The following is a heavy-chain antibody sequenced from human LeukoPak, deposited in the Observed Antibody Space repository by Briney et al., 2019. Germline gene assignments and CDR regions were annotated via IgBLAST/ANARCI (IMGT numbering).Heavy chain of an antibody. J-gene: IGHJ3*02. Sequence: PSETLSLTCTVSGGSISIYYWSWIRQPAGKGLEWIGRIYTTGSTNYNPSLKSRVTISLDTSRNQFSLKLNSVTAADTAVYYCAKSNGYGLVDIWGQGTMVTVSS. D-gene: IGHD3-10*01. CDR2: IYTTGST. CDR1: GGSISIYY. V-gene: IGHV4-4*07. CDR3: AKSNGYGLVDI.